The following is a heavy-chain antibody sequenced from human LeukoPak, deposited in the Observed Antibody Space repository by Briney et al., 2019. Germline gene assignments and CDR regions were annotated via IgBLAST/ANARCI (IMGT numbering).Heavy chain of an antibody. J-gene: IGHJ4*02. D-gene: IGHD1-26*01. CDR3: ARFPSGSYYAEYYFDY. Sequence: ASVKLSCKAAGYACTSYSLSWVRQGPGQGNEWMGWISGYNGNTNYAQKFQGRVTMTTDTFTTTAYMELRSLRSDDTAVYYCARFPSGSYYAEYYFDYWGQGTLVTVSS. CDR1: GYACTSYS. V-gene: IGHV1-18*01. CDR2: ISGYNGNT.